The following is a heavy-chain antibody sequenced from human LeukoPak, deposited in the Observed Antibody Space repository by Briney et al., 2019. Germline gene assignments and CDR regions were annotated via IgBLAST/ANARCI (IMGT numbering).Heavy chain of an antibody. Sequence: GGSLRLSCAASGYTFSSYGMTWVRQAPGKGLEWVSAISGSGGSTYYADSVKGRFTISRDNSKNTLYMQMNNLRAEDSAVYYCAKDLMAGQYYDTSGQDYWGQGTLVTVSS. V-gene: IGHV3-23*01. CDR1: GYTFSSYG. J-gene: IGHJ4*02. CDR2: ISGSGGST. D-gene: IGHD3-22*01. CDR3: AKDLMAGQYYDTSGQDY.